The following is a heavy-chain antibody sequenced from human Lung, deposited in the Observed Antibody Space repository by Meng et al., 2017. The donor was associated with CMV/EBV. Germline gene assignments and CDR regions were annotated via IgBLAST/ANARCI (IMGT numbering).Heavy chain of an antibody. CDR2: ISSSSSHI. V-gene: IGHV3-21*01. D-gene: IGHD3-16*01. J-gene: IGHJ4*02. CDR1: GFTFSSYT. CDR3: ARDWGPFDF. Sequence: SCAASGFTFSSYTMDWVRQAPGKGLEWVSSISSSSSHIYYTDSVKGRFTISRDNAENSLYLQMNSLRAEDTAVYYCARDWGPFDFWGQGTLVIVSS.